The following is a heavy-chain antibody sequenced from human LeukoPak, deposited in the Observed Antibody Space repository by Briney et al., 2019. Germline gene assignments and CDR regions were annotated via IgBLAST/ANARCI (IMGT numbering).Heavy chain of an antibody. Sequence: PGGSLRLSCAASGFTFDDYAMHWVRQAPGKGLEWVSGISWNSGSIGYADSVKGRFTISRDNAKNSLYLQMNSLRAEDTALYYCVWGGYSSGWYTSFDYWGQGTLVTVSS. J-gene: IGHJ4*02. CDR3: VWGGYSSGWYTSFDY. D-gene: IGHD6-19*01. V-gene: IGHV3-9*01. CDR1: GFTFDDYA. CDR2: ISWNSGSI.